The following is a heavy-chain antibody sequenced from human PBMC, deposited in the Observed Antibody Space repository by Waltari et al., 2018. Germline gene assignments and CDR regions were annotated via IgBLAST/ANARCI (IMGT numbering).Heavy chain of an antibody. CDR1: GGSFSGSY. V-gene: IGHV4-34*01. CDR3: ARGSMVVPAATSSYYYYMDV. J-gene: IGHJ6*03. Sequence: QVQLQQWGAGLLKPSETLSLTCAVYGGSFSGSYWSWIRQPPGRGLEWIGEINHSGSTNYNPSLKSRVTISVDTSKNQFSLKLSSVTAADTAVYYCARGSMVVPAATSSYYYYMDVWGKGTTVTVSS. D-gene: IGHD2-2*01. CDR2: INHSGST.